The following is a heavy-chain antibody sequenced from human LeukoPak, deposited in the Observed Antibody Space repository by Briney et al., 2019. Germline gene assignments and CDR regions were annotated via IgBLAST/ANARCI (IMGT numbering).Heavy chain of an antibody. CDR2: IYTSGST. CDR1: GGSISGYY. J-gene: IGHJ4*02. Sequence: SETLSLTCTVSGGSISGYYWSWIWQRPGPGLGLMWRIYTSGSTNYNPSLTSRVSMSVDTAKNPFSLKLSSVTAADTAVYYCATGGYSSGWSPYYFDYWGQGTLVTVSS. V-gene: IGHV4-4*07. D-gene: IGHD6-19*01. CDR3: ATGGYSSGWSPYYFDY.